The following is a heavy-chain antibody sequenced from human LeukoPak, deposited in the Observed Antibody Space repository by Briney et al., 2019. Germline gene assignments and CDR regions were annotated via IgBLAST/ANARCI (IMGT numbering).Heavy chain of an antibody. CDR3: VKLRMSTEYYFDY. J-gene: IGHJ4*02. CDR1: GFTFSSYA. Sequence: GGSLRLSCAASGFTFSSYAMSWVRQAPGKGLEWVSAIDNSGANTFYADSVKGRFTVSRDNSKNTLYLQMNSLRADDTAIYYCVKLRMSTEYYFDYWGQGTLVTVSS. CDR2: IDNSGANT. V-gene: IGHV3-23*01. D-gene: IGHD5/OR15-5a*01.